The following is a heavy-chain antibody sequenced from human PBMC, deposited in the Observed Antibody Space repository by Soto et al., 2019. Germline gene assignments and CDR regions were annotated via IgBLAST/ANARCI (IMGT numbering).Heavy chain of an antibody. CDR2: IYYSGRT. CDR3: ARQRTTVVTQAYFDH. CDR1: GESISSSSYY. J-gene: IGHJ4*02. Sequence: SETVSLTCXVSGESISSSSYYWGWIRQPPGKGLEWIGSIYYSGRTYYNPSFKSRVTISIDTSKNQFSLKLSSVTATDTAVYYCARQRTTVVTQAYFDHWGQGALVTVSS. D-gene: IGHD2-21*02. V-gene: IGHV4-39*01.